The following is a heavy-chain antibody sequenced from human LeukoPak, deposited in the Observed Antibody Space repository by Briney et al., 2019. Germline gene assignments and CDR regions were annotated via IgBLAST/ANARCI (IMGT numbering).Heavy chain of an antibody. J-gene: IGHJ3*02. CDR1: GFTFSSYE. Sequence: GGSLRLSRAASGFTFSSYEMNWVRQAPGKGLEWVSYISSSGSTIYYADSVKGRFTISRDNAKNSLYLQMNSLRAEDTAVYYCARGAVTTFLSAFDIWGQGTMVTVSS. D-gene: IGHD4-17*01. CDR2: ISSSGSTI. CDR3: ARGAVTTFLSAFDI. V-gene: IGHV3-48*03.